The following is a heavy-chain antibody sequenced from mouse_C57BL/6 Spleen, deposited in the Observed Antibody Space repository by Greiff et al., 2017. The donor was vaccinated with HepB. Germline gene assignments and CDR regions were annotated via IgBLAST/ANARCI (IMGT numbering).Heavy chain of an antibody. J-gene: IGHJ3*01. CDR2: ISYDGSN. CDR1: GYSITSGYY. D-gene: IGHD1-1*01. CDR3: ARDYYASSGFAY. Sequence: EVQLQQSGPGLVKPSQSLSLTCSVTGYSITSGYYWNWIRQFPGNKLEWMGYISYDGSNNYNPSLKNRISITRDTSKNQLFLKLNSVTTEDTATYYCARDYYASSGFAYWGQGTLVTVSA. V-gene: IGHV3-6*01.